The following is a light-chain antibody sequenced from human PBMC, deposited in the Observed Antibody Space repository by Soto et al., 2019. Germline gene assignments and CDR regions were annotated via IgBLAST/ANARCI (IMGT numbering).Light chain of an antibody. V-gene: IGLV2-14*01. J-gene: IGLJ1*01. Sequence: QSALTQPASVSGSHGQSITISCTGTSSDVGGYNYVSWYQQHPGKAPKLMIYDVSNRPSGVSNRFSGSKSGNTASLTISGLQAEDEADYYCSSYTSSSTPYVFGTGTNLTVL. CDR2: DVS. CDR3: SSYTSSSTPYV. CDR1: SSDVGGYNY.